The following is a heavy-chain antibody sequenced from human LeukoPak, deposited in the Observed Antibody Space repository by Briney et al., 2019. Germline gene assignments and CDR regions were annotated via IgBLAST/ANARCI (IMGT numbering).Heavy chain of an antibody. V-gene: IGHV4-39*01. CDR2: IYYSGST. Sequence: SETLSLTCTVSGGSISSSSYYWGWIRQPPGKGLEWIGSIYYSGSTYYNPSLKSRVTISVDTSKNQFSLKLSSVTAADTAVYYCASVIYNWNQGYWGQGTLVTVSS. J-gene: IGHJ4*02. CDR1: GGSISSSSYY. D-gene: IGHD1-20*01. CDR3: ASVIYNWNQGY.